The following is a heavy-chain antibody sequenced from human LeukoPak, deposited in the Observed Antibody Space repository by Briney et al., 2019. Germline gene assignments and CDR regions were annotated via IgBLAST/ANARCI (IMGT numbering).Heavy chain of an antibody. Sequence: SETLSLTCTVSDGSISSYYWSWIRQPPGKGLKWIGYIYYSGSTNYNPSLKSRVTISVDTSKNQFSLKLSSVTAADTAVYYCARDEAIAVAGYYYYGMDVWGKGTTVTVSS. CDR1: DGSISSYY. CDR2: IYYSGST. V-gene: IGHV4-59*01. D-gene: IGHD6-19*01. J-gene: IGHJ6*04. CDR3: ARDEAIAVAGYYYYGMDV.